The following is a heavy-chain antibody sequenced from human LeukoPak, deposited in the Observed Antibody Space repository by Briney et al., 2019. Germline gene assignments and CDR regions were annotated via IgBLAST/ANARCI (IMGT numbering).Heavy chain of an antibody. CDR3: ATGRAAAAIEGGYYFDY. D-gene: IGHD6-13*01. V-gene: IGHV4-59*01. CDR2: IYYSGST. J-gene: IGHJ4*02. CDR1: GGSISSYY. Sequence: SETLSLTCTVSGGSISSYYWSWIRQPPGKGLEWIGYIYYSGSTHYNPSLKSRVTISVDTSKNQFSLKLSSVTAADTAVYYCATGRAAAAIEGGYYFDYWGQGTLVTVSS.